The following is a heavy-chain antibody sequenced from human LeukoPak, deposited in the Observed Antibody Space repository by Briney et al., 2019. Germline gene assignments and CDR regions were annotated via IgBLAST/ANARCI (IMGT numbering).Heavy chain of an antibody. V-gene: IGHV3-7*05. CDR1: RFSFSSYW. D-gene: IGHD3-22*01. J-gene: IGHJ4*02. CDR3: ARDVGYDSSGSYPYYFDY. Sequence: PGGSLRLSCAASRFSFSSYWMAWVRQAPGKGLEWVANIKQDGGEKHYVDSVQGRLTISRDNAKNSLYMQMNSLRAEDTAVYYCARDVGYDSSGSYPYYFDYWGQGTLVTVSS. CDR2: IKQDGGEK.